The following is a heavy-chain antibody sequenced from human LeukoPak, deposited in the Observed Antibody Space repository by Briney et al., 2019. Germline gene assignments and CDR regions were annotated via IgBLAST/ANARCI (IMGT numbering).Heavy chain of an antibody. J-gene: IGHJ4*02. D-gene: IGHD4-17*01. CDR1: GESFSDYY. CDR3: ARVVYGDSSKDFDY. V-gene: IGHV4-34*01. Sequence: PSETLSLTCAVYGESFSDYYRSWIRQPPGRGLEWIGEVNHGGTTNYNPSLKSRVIISADTSKNQFSLKLNSVTAADTAVYYCARVVYGDSSKDFDYWGQGTLVTVSS. CDR2: VNHGGTT.